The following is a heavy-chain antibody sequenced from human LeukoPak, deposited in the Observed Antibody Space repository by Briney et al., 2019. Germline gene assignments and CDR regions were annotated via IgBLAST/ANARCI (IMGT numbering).Heavy chain of an antibody. V-gene: IGHV1-18*01. CDR3: GRDIRGGGDY. CDR2: ISAYNGNT. D-gene: IGHD3-3*02. Sequence: ASVKVSCKASGYTFTSYGISWVRQAPGHGLEWMGWISAYNGNTNYAQKLQGRVTMTTDTSTSTAYMELRSLGSDDPAVYYGGRDIRGGGDYWGQGTLVTVSS. CDR1: GYTFTSYG. J-gene: IGHJ4*02.